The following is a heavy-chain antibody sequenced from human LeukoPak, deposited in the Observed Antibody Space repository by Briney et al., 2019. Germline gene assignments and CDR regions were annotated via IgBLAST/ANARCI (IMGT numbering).Heavy chain of an antibody. Sequence: KASETLSLTCTVSGGSISSSSYYWGWIRQPPGKGLEWIGSIYYSGSTYYNPSLKSRVTISVDTSKNQFSLSLSSVTVADTAVYYCARQMYFGELLLIDSWGQGTLVTVSS. J-gene: IGHJ4*02. D-gene: IGHD3-10*01. CDR1: GGSISSSSYY. CDR3: ARQMYFGELLLIDS. V-gene: IGHV4-39*01. CDR2: IYYSGST.